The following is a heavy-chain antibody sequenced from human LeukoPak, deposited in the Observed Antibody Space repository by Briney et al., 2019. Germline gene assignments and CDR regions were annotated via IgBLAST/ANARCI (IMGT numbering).Heavy chain of an antibody. J-gene: IGHJ4*02. V-gene: IGHV3-66*01. CDR1: GFTVSSDY. Sequence: GGSLRLSCAASGFTVSSDYMSWVRQAPGKGLEWVSVIYSGGSTYYADSVKGRFTISRDNSKNTLYLQMNSLRAEDTAVYYCVASGSYYSFDYWDQGTLVTVSS. D-gene: IGHD1-26*01. CDR2: IYSGGST. CDR3: VASGSYYSFDY.